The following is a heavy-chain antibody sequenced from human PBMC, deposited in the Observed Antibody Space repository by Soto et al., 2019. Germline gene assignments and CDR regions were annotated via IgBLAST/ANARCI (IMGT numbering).Heavy chain of an antibody. V-gene: IGHV3-23*01. CDR1: GFAFSNFD. D-gene: IGHD2-15*01. CDR3: DGRSGTSPDY. J-gene: IGHJ4*02. Sequence: GGSLRLSCAASGFAFSNFDMGWVRQAPGKGLEWVSTITSGGTTYSADSVRGRLILSRDNSRNTLYLQMNSLRADDTALYYCDGRSGTSPDYWGQGTLVTVSS. CDR2: ITSGGTT.